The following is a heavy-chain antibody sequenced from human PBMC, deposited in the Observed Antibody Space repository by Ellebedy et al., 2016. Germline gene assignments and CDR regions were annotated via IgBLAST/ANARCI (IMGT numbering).Heavy chain of an antibody. V-gene: IGHV3-15*01. CDR1: GFTFSNAW. J-gene: IGHJ6*02. CDR3: TTTRPTIFGVVIADYYYYGMDV. Sequence: GGSLRLSCAASGFTFSNAWMSWVRQAPGKGLEWVGRIKSKTDGGTTDYAAPVKGRFTISRDDSKNTLYLQMNSLKTEDTAVYYCTTTRPTIFGVVIADYYYYGMDVWGQGTTVTVSS. CDR2: IKSKTDGGTT. D-gene: IGHD3-3*01.